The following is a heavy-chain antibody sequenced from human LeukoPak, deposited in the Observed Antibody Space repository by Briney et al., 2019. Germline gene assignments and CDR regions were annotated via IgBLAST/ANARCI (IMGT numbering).Heavy chain of an antibody. CDR1: GVSITSGSYY. J-gene: IGHJ4*02. Sequence: SETLSLTCSVSGVSITSGSYYWGWIRQSAGKGLEWIGRVHSSGDIYHNAALRSRAAVSGDASKNQFSLQLNSVTAADTAAYYCARGASPKDAVFFDYWGQGALIAASS. CDR2: VHSSGDI. CDR3: ARGASPKDAVFFDY. V-gene: IGHV4-61*02. D-gene: IGHD3-16*01.